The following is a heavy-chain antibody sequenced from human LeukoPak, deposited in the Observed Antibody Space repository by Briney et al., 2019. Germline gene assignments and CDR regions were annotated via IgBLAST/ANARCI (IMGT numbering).Heavy chain of an antibody. CDR2: ITAGNGNT. D-gene: IGHD5-18*01. CDR1: GYNFNSYG. J-gene: IGHJ3*02. V-gene: IGHV1-18*01. Sequence: GASVKVSYKASGYNFNSYGIGWVRQAPRQGLEWMGWITAGNGNTNYAQKVQGRVTMITDTSTSTAYMELRSLRSDDTAVYFCARDLARGYSYGHNAFDIWGQGTMVTVSS. CDR3: ARDLARGYSYGHNAFDI.